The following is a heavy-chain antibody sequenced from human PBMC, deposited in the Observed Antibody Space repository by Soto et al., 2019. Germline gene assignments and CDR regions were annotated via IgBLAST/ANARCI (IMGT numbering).Heavy chain of an antibody. CDR3: ARVPDFRYCSDGSCYPDS. CDR1: GFTFSSYG. Sequence: PGGSLRLSCAASGFTFSSYGMHWVRQAPGKGLEWVAVIWYEGSNKYYADSVRGRFTISRDNSKNTLFLQMNSLRAQDTAAYYCARVPDFRYCSDGSCYPDSWGQGTLVTVSS. V-gene: IGHV3-33*01. J-gene: IGHJ4*02. D-gene: IGHD2-15*01. CDR2: IWYEGSNK.